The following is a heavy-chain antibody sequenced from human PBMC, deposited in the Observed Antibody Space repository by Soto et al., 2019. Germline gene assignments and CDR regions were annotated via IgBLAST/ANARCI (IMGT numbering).Heavy chain of an antibody. CDR3: ARAHCSSTSCYVWGYYYYYYMDV. V-gene: IGHV3-21*01. D-gene: IGHD2-2*01. Sequence: GGSLRLSCAASGFTFSSYSMNWVRQAPGKGLEWVSSISSSSSYIYYADSVKGRFTISRDNAKNSLYLQMNSLRAEDTAVYYCARAHCSSTSCYVWGYYYYYYMDVWGKGTTVTVSS. CDR2: ISSSSSYI. CDR1: GFTFSSYS. J-gene: IGHJ6*03.